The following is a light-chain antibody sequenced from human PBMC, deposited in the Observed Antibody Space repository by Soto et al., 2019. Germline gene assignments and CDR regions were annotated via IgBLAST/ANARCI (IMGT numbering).Light chain of an antibody. CDR3: QVWDSDSDHYV. V-gene: IGLV3-21*02. Sequence: SDELTQPHSVSVAPGQTYRITCGGNNIGRKSVHWYQQKPGQAPVLVVYDDSDRPSGIPERFSGSNYENTATLIISSVEAGDEADYYCQVWDSDSDHYVFGTGTKVTVL. J-gene: IGLJ1*01. CDR2: DDS. CDR1: NIGRKS.